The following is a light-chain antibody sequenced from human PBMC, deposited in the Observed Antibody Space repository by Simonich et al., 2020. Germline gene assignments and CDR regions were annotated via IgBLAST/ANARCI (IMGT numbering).Light chain of an antibody. V-gene: IGKV4-1*01. Sequence: DIQMTQSPSSVSASVGDRVTITCRASQGISSWLAWYQQKPGQPPKLLIYWASTREAGVPGRFSGSGSGTDFTLTISSLQAEDVAVYYCQQYYSTPPITFGPGTKVDIK. CDR1: QGISSW. CDR3: QQYYSTPPIT. J-gene: IGKJ3*01. CDR2: WAS.